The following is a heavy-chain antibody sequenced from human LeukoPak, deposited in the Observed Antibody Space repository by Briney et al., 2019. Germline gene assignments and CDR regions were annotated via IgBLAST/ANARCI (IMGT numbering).Heavy chain of an antibody. Sequence: ASVKVSCKASGYTFTSNGISWVRQAPGQGLEWMGWISTYNGNTNYAQKVQDRVTMTKHTSTSTAYMELRSLRSDDTAVYYCARVSGYRSWFDPWGQGTLVTVSS. J-gene: IGHJ5*02. CDR1: GYTFTSNG. CDR2: ISTYNGNT. V-gene: IGHV1-18*01. CDR3: ARVSGYRSWFDP. D-gene: IGHD3-22*01.